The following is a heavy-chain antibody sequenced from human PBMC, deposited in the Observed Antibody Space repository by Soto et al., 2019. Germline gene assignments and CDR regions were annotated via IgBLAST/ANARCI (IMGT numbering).Heavy chain of an antibody. D-gene: IGHD6-19*01. Sequence: SQTLSLTCAISGDSVSSNSAAWNWIRQSPSRGLEWLGRTYYRSKWYNDYAVSVKSRITINPDTSKNQFSLQLNSVTPEDKAVVYCARERVIAVAGAHFDYWGQGTLVTVPS. CDR1: GDSVSSNSAA. CDR3: ARERVIAVAGAHFDY. CDR2: TYYRSKWYN. J-gene: IGHJ4*02. V-gene: IGHV6-1*01.